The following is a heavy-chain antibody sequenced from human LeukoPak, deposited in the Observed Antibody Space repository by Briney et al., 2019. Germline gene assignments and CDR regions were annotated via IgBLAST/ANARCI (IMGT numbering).Heavy chain of an antibody. D-gene: IGHD3-10*01. CDR3: ARDGRHTYYYGSGSYRFDY. CDR1: GFTFSSYG. Sequence: GGSLRLSCAASGFTFSSYGMHWVRQAPGKGLEWVSAISGSGGSTYYADSVKGRFTISRDNSKNTLYLQMNSLRAEDTAVYYCARDGRHTYYYGSGSYRFDYWGQGTLVTVSS. CDR2: ISGSGGST. V-gene: IGHV3-23*01. J-gene: IGHJ4*02.